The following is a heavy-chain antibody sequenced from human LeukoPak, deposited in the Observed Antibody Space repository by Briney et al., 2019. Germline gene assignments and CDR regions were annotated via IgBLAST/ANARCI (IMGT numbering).Heavy chain of an antibody. CDR3: ARGPNYGSTTDFLDY. CDR1: GFTFSSHW. Sequence: GGSLSLSCAASGFTFSSHWMNWVRQAPGKGLELVANIKQGAGERNYVDSVKGRFTVSRDDAKSSVFLQMTSLRAEDTAIYFCARGPNYGSTTDFLDYWRQATLVTVSS. V-gene: IGHV3-7*03. CDR2: IKQGAGER. J-gene: IGHJ4*02. D-gene: IGHD4-17*01.